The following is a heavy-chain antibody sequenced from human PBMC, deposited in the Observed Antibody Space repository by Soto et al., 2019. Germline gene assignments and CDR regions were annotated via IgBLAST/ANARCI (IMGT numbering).Heavy chain of an antibody. CDR3: AKSYSSGWGDAFDI. Sequence: QVQLVESGGGVVQPGRSLRLSCAASGFTFSSYGMHWVRQAPGKGLEWVAVISYDGSNKYYADSVKGRFTISRDNSKNTLYLQMNSLRAEDTAVYYCAKSYSSGWGDAFDIWGQGTMVTVSS. D-gene: IGHD6-19*01. J-gene: IGHJ3*02. CDR2: ISYDGSNK. V-gene: IGHV3-30*18. CDR1: GFTFSSYG.